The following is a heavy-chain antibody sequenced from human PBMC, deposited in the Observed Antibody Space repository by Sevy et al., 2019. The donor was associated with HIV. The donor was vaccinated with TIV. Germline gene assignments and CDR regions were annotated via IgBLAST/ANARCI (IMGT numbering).Heavy chain of an antibody. V-gene: IGHV4-31*03. D-gene: IGHD3-22*01. CDR1: GGSISSGGYY. Sequence: SETLSLTCTVSGGSISSGGYYWSWIRQHPGKGLEWIGYIYYSGSTYYNPSLKSRVTISVDTSKNQFSLKLSSVTAADTAVYYCARAAWGEPNYYDSSGYPADAFDIWGQGTIVTVSS. CDR3: ARAAWGEPNYYDSSGYPADAFDI. CDR2: IYYSGST. J-gene: IGHJ3*02.